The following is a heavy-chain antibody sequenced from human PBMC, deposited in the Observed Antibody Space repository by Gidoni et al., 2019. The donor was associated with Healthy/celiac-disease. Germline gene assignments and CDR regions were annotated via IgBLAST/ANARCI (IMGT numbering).Heavy chain of an antibody. V-gene: IGHV1-69*01. Sequence: QVQLVQSGAEVKKPGSSVKVSCKASGGTFSSYAISWVRQAPGQGLEWMGGIIPILGTANYAQKFQGRVTITADESTSTAYMELSSLRSEDTAVYYCARDRPTWLDLGSYSAAMNYYYYGMDVWGQGTTVTVSS. CDR1: GGTFSSYA. D-gene: IGHD1-26*01. CDR3: ARDRPTWLDLGSYSAAMNYYYYGMDV. CDR2: IIPILGTA. J-gene: IGHJ6*02.